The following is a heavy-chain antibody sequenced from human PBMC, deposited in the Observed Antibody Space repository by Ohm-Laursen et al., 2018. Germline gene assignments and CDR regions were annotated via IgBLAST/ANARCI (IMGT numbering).Heavy chain of an antibody. D-gene: IGHD3-3*01. J-gene: IGHJ6*02. CDR1: GFTFSNFA. V-gene: IGHV3-23*01. CDR3: ATVYDFWRGSGGMDV. CDR2: ISDSGGST. Sequence: SLRLSCAASGFTFSNFAMTWVRQAPGKGLEWVSGISDSGGSTYYADSVKGRFTISRDNSKNTLYLQMNSLRAEDTALYYCATVYDFWRGSGGMDVWGQGTTVTVS.